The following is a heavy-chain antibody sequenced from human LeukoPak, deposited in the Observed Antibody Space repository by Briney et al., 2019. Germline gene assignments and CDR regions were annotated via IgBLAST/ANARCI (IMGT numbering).Heavy chain of an antibody. CDR1: GFTVSSNY. J-gene: IGHJ3*01. CDR3: ARELIYYDSTDKALTAFEV. CDR2: IYSCGST. Sequence: PGGSLRLSCAASGFTVSSNYMSWVRQAPGKGLEWVSVIYSCGSTYYADSVKGRFTISRDNSKNTLYLQMNSLRAEDTAVYYCARELIYYDSTDKALTAFEVWGHGTMVTVSS. D-gene: IGHD3-22*01. V-gene: IGHV3-66*03.